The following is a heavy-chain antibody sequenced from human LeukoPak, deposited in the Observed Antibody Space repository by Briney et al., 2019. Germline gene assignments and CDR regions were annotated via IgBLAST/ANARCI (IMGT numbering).Heavy chain of an antibody. CDR3: TRDGGSFCDFDY. J-gene: IGHJ4*02. CDR1: GFSFRNYA. CDR2: INTDGRIT. V-gene: IGHV3-64*02. Sequence: GGSLRLSCVASGFSFRNYAIHWVRQAPGRGLEYVSVINTDGRITYYADSVKGRFTISGDNSKNTVYLQMGSLRGEDMAVYYCTRDGGSFCDFDYWGQGALVTVSS. D-gene: IGHD1-26*01.